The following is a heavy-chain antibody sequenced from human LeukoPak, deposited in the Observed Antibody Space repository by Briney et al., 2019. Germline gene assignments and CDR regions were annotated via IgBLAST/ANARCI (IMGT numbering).Heavy chain of an antibody. CDR2: INHSGST. CDR1: GGSFSGYY. D-gene: IGHD3-10*01. Sequence: SETVSLPYAVYGGSFSGYYCSWIRQPPGKGLECIGEINHSGSTNYNPSLKSRVTISVDTSKNQFSLKLSSVTAADTAVYYCAKSNGYGLVDIWGQGTMVTVSS. J-gene: IGHJ3*02. V-gene: IGHV4-34*01. CDR3: AKSNGYGLVDI.